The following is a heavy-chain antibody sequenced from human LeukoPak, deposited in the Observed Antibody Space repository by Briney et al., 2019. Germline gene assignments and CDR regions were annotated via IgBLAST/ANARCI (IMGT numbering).Heavy chain of an antibody. Sequence: PGRSLRLSCAASGFAFSSYAMHWVRQAPGKGLEWVAVISYDGSNKYYADSVKGRFTISRDNSKNTLYLQMNSLRAEDTAVYYCARVGQLASTFDYWGQGTLVTVSS. J-gene: IGHJ4*02. CDR1: GFAFSSYA. CDR2: ISYDGSNK. CDR3: ARVGQLASTFDY. D-gene: IGHD6-13*01. V-gene: IGHV3-30*04.